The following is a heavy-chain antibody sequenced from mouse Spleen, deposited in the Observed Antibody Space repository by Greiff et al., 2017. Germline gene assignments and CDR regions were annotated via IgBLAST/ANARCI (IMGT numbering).Heavy chain of an antibody. CDR3: ARSFHYYGHGPDY. CDR2: IFPGSGST. D-gene: IGHD1-2*01. CDR1: GYTFTSYW. V-gene: IGHV1-75*01. Sequence: QVQLQQPGAELVKPGASVKLSCKASGYTFTSYWMHWVKQRPGQGLEWIGWIFPGSGSTYYNEKFKGKATLTVDKSSSTAYMLLSSLTSEDSAVYFCARSFHYYGHGPDYWGQGTTLTVSS. J-gene: IGHJ2*01.